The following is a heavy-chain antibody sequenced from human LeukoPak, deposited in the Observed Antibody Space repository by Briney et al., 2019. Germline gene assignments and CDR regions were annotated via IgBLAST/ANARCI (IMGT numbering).Heavy chain of an antibody. D-gene: IGHD2-15*01. CDR2: IRYDGSNK. CDR3: ASLGYCRGGTCYATY. V-gene: IGHV3-30*02. Sequence: GGSLRLSCAASGFTFSSYGMHWVRQAPGKGLEWVAFIRYDGSNKYYSDSVKGRFTISRDNSKNTLNLQMNSLRAEDTAVYYCASLGYCRGGTCYATYWGQGTLVTVSS. J-gene: IGHJ4*02. CDR1: GFTFSSYG.